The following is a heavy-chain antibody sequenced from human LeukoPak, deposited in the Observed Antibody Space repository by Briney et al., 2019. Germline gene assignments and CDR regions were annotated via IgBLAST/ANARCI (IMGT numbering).Heavy chain of an antibody. CDR2: IIGSGGST. D-gene: IGHD4-17*01. J-gene: IGHJ4*02. CDR3: AKGEGGYGDCFDY. V-gene: IGHV3-23*01. CDR1: GFTFSSYA. Sequence: GGSLRLSCAASGFTFSSYAMSWVRQAPGKGLEWVSAIIGSGGSTYYADSVKGRFTISRDNSKNTLYLQMNSLRAEDTAVYYCAKGEGGYGDCFDYWGQGTLVTVSS.